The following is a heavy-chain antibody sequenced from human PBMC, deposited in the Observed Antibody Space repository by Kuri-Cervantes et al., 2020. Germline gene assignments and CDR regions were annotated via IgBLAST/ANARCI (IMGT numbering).Heavy chain of an antibody. CDR1: GFTFSSYG. J-gene: IGHJ4*02. D-gene: IGHD3-22*01. V-gene: IGHV3-33*03. CDR2: IWYDGSNK. Sequence: GGSLRLSCAASGFTFSSYGMHWVRQAPGKGLEWVAVIWYDGSNKYYADSVKGRFTISRDNSKNTVYLQMNSLRVEDTAEYFCAKPYLYNFDSSGYYYWGFDFWGLGTLVTVSS. CDR3: AKPYLYNFDSSGYYYWGFDF.